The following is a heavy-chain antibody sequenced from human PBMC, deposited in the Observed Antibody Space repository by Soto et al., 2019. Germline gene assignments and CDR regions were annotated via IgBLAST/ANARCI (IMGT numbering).Heavy chain of an antibody. CDR2: ISNIGFT. V-gene: IGHV4-59*08. CDR1: GGSIGSINNHFSNHY. J-gene: IGHJ6*02. CDR3: TTQGFGGLHGLVDV. D-gene: IGHD3-10*01. Sequence: SETMCLPCTVSGGSIGSINNHFSNHYCSWIRLSPGKGLEWIGYISNIGFTRYNPSLKSRVSISVDTSKNQFSLKLTSVTAADTAVYYCTTQGFGGLHGLVDVWGQGTTVTVS.